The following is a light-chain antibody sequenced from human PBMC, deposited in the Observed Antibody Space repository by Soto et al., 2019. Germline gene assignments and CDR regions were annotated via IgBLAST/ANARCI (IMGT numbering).Light chain of an antibody. V-gene: IGLV4-60*02. CDR3: ETWDSNTYV. J-gene: IGLJ1*01. CDR1: SGHSSYI. CDR2: LEGSGSY. Sequence: QLVLTQSSSASASLGSSVSRTCTLSSGHSSYIIAWHHQQPGKAPRYFMKLEGSGSYNKGSGVPDRFSGSSSGADRYLTISHLQFEDEADYYCETWDSNTYVFGTGTKLTVL.